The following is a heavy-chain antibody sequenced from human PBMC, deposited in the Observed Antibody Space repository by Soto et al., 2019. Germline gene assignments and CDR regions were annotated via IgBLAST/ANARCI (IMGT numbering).Heavy chain of an antibody. D-gene: IGHD4-4*01. V-gene: IGHV3-23*01. Sequence: GGSLRLSCAASGFTFSSYAMSWVRQAPGKGLEWVSAISGSGGSTYYADSVKGRFTISRDNSKNTLYLQMNSLRAEDTAVYYCAKGSALQSSYYMDVWGKGTTVTVSS. J-gene: IGHJ6*03. CDR2: ISGSGGST. CDR1: GFTFSSYA. CDR3: AKGSALQSSYYMDV.